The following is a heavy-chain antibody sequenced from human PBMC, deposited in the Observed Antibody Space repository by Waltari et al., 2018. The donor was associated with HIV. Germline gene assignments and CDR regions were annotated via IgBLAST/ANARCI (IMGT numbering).Heavy chain of an antibody. J-gene: IGHJ3*02. Sequence: INWVRQATGQGLEWMGWMNPNSGNTGYAQKFQGRVTMTRNTSISTAYMELSSLRSEDTAVYYCAREFPGPYNWNDADAFDIWGQGTMVTVSS. D-gene: IGHD1-20*01. V-gene: IGHV1-8*01. CDR2: MNPNSGNT. CDR3: AREFPGPYNWNDADAFDI.